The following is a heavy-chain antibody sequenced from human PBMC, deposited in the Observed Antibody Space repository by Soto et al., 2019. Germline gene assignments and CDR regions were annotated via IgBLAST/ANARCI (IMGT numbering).Heavy chain of an antibody. D-gene: IGHD2-2*02. J-gene: IGHJ3*02. V-gene: IGHV1-24*01. CDR3: ATGGCSSTSCYTVGADAFDI. CDR2: FDPEDGET. Sequence: ASVKVSCKVSGYTLTELSMHWVRQAPGKGLEWMGGFDPEDGETIYAQKFQGRVTMTEDTSTDTAYMELSSLRSEDTAVYYCATGGCSSTSCYTVGADAFDIWGQGTMVTVS. CDR1: GYTLTELS.